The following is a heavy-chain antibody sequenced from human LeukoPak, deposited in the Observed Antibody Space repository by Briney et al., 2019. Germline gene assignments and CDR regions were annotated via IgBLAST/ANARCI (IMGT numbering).Heavy chain of an antibody. CDR2: ILGGAGST. Sequence: QTGGSLRLSCAASGFTFSSYAMSWVRQAPGKGLEWVSGILGGAGSTYYADSVKGRFTISRDNSKNTLYLQMNSLRAEDTAVYYCAHGSMYQLDYWGQGTLVTVSS. CDR3: AHGSMYQLDY. D-gene: IGHD2-2*01. CDR1: GFTFSSYA. J-gene: IGHJ4*02. V-gene: IGHV3-23*01.